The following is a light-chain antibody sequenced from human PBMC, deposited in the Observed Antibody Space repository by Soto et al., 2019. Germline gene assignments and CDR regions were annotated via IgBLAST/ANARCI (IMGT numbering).Light chain of an antibody. CDR3: LQDINYPWT. CDR1: QSISSY. V-gene: IGKV1-6*01. J-gene: IGKJ1*01. Sequence: IQMTQSPSSLSASVGDRVTITCRASQSISSYLNWYQQKPGKAPKLLIYKASTLKSGVPSRFSGSGSGTEFTLTIGSLQPEDSATYYCLQDINYPWTFGQGTKVDIK. CDR2: KAS.